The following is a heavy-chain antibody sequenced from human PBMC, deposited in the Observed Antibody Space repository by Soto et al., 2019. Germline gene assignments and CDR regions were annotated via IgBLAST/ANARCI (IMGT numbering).Heavy chain of an antibody. CDR2: INPKFGDT. V-gene: IGHV1-2*02. Sequence: QVQLVQSGAEVKEPGDSVRVSCEASGYTFTAYYIHWVRQAPGQGLEWMGWINPKFGDTTYAQDFQGRVSMTRDMSISTGYMELSRLTSDDTAIYYCARNMDYYYGRGSGNGHGVWGQGTTVTVFS. D-gene: IGHD3-10*02. CDR3: ARNMDYYYGRGSGNGHGV. CDR1: GYTFTAYY. J-gene: IGHJ6*02.